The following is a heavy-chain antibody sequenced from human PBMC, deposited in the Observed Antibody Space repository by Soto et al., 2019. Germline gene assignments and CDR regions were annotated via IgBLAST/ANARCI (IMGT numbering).Heavy chain of an antibody. CDR2: TVPVFDTS. V-gene: IGHV1-69*06. J-gene: IGHJ3*01. CDR3: ARWVPKSGAYSTGPSTYDL. D-gene: IGHD3-10*01. CDR1: GGTFNGYG. Sequence: QVQLVQSGAVVKKPGSSVEVSCKASGGTFNGYGISWVRQAPGQGLEWMGGTVPVFDTSKYAPRFQGRVTITGDKSTWTAYMELSSVRSEDTAIEFCARWVPKSGAYSTGPSTYDLWGQGKLVIVSS.